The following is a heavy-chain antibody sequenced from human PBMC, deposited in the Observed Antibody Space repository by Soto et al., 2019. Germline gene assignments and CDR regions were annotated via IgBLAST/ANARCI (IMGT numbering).Heavy chain of an antibody. V-gene: IGHV4-59*12. CDR3: ARADTAMTTPFDY. Sequence: PSETLSLTCTVSGGSISNFYWSWIRQPPGKGLEWIGYVDYSGTANYNPSLKSRVSMSVDTSKNQLSLKVTSVTAADTAMYYCARADTAMTTPFDYWGQGTLVTVPS. J-gene: IGHJ4*02. CDR1: GGSISNFY. D-gene: IGHD5-18*01. CDR2: VDYSGTA.